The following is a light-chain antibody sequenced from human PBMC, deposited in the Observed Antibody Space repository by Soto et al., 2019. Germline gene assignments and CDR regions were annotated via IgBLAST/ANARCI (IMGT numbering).Light chain of an antibody. CDR1: SGSVSTSYY. V-gene: IGLV8-61*01. CDR3: VLYMGSGISV. Sequence: VVTQEPSFSVSPGGTVTLTCGLSSGSVSTSYYPSWYQQTPGQPPRTLIYSATTRSSGVPDRFSGSILGNKAALTITGAQADDESNYYCVLYMGSGISVFGGGTKLTVL. CDR2: SAT. J-gene: IGLJ2*01.